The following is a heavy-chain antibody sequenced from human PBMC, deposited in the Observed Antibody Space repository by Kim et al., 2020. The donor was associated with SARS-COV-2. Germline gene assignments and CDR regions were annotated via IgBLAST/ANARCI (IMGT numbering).Heavy chain of an antibody. CDR2: IYYSGST. D-gene: IGHD3-22*01. V-gene: IGHV4-39*01. CDR3: ARSIQTNYYDSSGYSY. Sequence: SETLSLTCTVSGGSISSSSYYWGWIRQPPGKGLEWIGSIYYSGSTYYNPSLKSRVTISVDTSKNQFSLKLSSVTAADTAVYYCARSIQTNYYDSSGYSYWGQGTLVTVSS. J-gene: IGHJ4*02. CDR1: GGSISSSSYY.